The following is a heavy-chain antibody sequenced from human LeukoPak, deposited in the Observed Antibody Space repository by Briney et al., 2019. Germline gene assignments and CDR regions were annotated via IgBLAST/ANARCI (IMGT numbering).Heavy chain of an antibody. CDR1: GYTFTSYA. Sequence: ASVTVSCKASGYTFTSYAMNWVRQATGQGLEWMGWMNPNSGNTGYAQKFQGRVTMTRNTSISTAYMELSSLRSEDTAVYYCARDIVVVPAATYNWFDPWGQGTLVTVSS. V-gene: IGHV1-8*02. D-gene: IGHD2-2*01. CDR2: MNPNSGNT. J-gene: IGHJ5*02. CDR3: ARDIVVVPAATYNWFDP.